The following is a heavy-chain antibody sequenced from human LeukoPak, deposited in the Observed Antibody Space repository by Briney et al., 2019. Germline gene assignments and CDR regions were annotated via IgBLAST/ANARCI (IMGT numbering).Heavy chain of an antibody. CDR2: IGSSGGGI. CDR1: GFTFSTYT. J-gene: IGHJ6*02. CDR3: ASYSSSWYGGYYYYGMDV. D-gene: IGHD6-13*01. V-gene: IGHV3-23*01. Sequence: RGSLRLSCAASGFTFSTYTMYWVRHPPGKGLEWVSIIGSSGGGIHYADSVKGRLTISRDNSKNTLYLQMNSLRAEDTAVYYCASYSSSWYGGYYYYGMDVWGQGTTVTVSS.